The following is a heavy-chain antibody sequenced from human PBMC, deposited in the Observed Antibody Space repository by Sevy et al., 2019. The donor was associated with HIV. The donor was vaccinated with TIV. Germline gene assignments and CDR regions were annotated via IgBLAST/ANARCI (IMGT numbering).Heavy chain of an antibody. CDR3: ARAGLLWFGEFKKNNWFDP. V-gene: IGHV1-69*13. CDR2: IIPIFGTA. Sequence: ASVKVSCKASGGTFSSYAISWVRQAPGQGLEWMGGIIPIFGTANYAQKFQGRVTITADESTSTAYMELGSLRSEDTAVYYCARAGLLWFGEFKKNNWFDPWGQGTLVTVSS. D-gene: IGHD3-10*01. CDR1: GGTFSSYA. J-gene: IGHJ5*02.